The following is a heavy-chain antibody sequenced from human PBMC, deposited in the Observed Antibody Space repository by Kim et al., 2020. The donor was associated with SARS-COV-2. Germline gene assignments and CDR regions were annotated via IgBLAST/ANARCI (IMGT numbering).Heavy chain of an antibody. V-gene: IGHV1-2*02. CDR2: PNPGSGGT. D-gene: IGHD3-10*02. CDR3: AREAPHTGGLFV. CDR1: GYTFTDFY. Sequence: ASVKVSCTASGYTFTDFYMHWVRQAPGQGLEWVAWPNPGSGGTIFAQKFQGRVPVTRDPSISPPYMGLSRLKSDEPSFYFFAREAPHTGGLFVCGPGTPV. J-gene: IGHJ4*03.